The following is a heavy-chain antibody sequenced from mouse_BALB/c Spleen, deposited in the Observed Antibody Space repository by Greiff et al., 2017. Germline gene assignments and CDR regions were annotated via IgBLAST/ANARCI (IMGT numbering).Heavy chain of an antibody. V-gene: IGHV7-3*02. Sequence: EVKLQESGGGLVQPGGSLRLSCAPSGFTFTDYYMSWVRQPPGKALEWLGFIRNKANGYTTEYSASVKGRFTISRDNSQSILYLQMNTLRAEDSATYYCARADYYAMDYWGQGTSVTVSS. J-gene: IGHJ4*01. CDR1: GFTFTDYY. CDR3: ARADYYAMDY. CDR2: IRNKANGYTT.